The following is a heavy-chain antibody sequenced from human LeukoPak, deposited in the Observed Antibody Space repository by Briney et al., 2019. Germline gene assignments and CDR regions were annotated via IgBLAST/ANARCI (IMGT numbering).Heavy chain of an antibody. CDR1: GGSISSSSYY. CDR2: IYYSGST. D-gene: IGHD3-22*01. Sequence: PSETLSLTCTVSGGSISSSSYYWGWLRQPPGTGLEWIGSIYYSGSTYYNPSLKSRVTISVDTSKNQFSLKLSSVTAADTAVYYCARLPVYYYDSSGPYIWGQGTMVTVSS. J-gene: IGHJ3*02. CDR3: ARLPVYYYDSSGPYI. V-gene: IGHV4-39*01.